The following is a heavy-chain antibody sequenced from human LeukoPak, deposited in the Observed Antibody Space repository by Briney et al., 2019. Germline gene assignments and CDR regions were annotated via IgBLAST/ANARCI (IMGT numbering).Heavy chain of an antibody. CDR3: ATDRTGYSTSWYYFDY. Sequence: GASVKVSCKVSGYTFTDDYMHWVQQAPGKGLEWMGLVDPKDGETAYAEKFQGRVTITADTSTDTVDMELTNLRSEDTALYYCATDRTGYSTSWYYFDYWGQGTLVTVSS. D-gene: IGHD6-13*01. J-gene: IGHJ4*02. V-gene: IGHV1-69-2*01. CDR1: GYTFTDDY. CDR2: VDPKDGET.